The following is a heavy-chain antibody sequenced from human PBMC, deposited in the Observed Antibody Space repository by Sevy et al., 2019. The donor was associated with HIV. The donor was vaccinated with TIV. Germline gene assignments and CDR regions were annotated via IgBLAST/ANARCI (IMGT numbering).Heavy chain of an antibody. CDR3: AKESSYYDSSGYPLFDS. D-gene: IGHD3-22*01. J-gene: IGHJ4*02. CDR2: ISVSGGNT. CDR1: GFTFSSYA. V-gene: IGHV3-23*01. Sequence: GGSLRLSCAASGFTFSSYAMSWVRQAPGKGLEWVSAISVSGGNTYYADSVKGRFTISRDNSENTRYLQMNSLRAEDTAVYYCAKESSYYDSSGYPLFDSWGQGTLVTVSS.